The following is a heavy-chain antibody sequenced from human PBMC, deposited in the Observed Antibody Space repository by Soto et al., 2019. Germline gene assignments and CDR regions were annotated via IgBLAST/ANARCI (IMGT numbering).Heavy chain of an antibody. J-gene: IGHJ4*02. CDR1: GFTFSTYA. D-gene: IGHD1-26*01. CDR2: LTDSGGST. Sequence: GGSLSLSCAASGFTFSTYAMSWVRQAPGKGLEWVSALTDSGGSTYYADSVKGRFTISRDNSKNTLYLQMNSLRAEDTAVYYCAKKSSGNSYFYFDYWGQGALVTVSS. V-gene: IGHV3-23*01. CDR3: AKKSSGNSYFYFDY.